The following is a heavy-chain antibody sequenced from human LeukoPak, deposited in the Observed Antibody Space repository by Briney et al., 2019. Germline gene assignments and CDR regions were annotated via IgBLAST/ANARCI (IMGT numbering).Heavy chain of an antibody. CDR3: ARGPLYYYDSSGLPSLDFDY. D-gene: IGHD3-22*01. Sequence: GGSLRLSCAASGFTFISYSMNWVRQAPGKGLEWVSSISSSSSYIYYADSVKGRFTISRDNAKNSLYLQMNSLRAEDTAVYYCARGPLYYYDSSGLPSLDFDYWGQGTLVTVSS. CDR1: GFTFISYS. CDR2: ISSSSSYI. V-gene: IGHV3-21*01. J-gene: IGHJ4*02.